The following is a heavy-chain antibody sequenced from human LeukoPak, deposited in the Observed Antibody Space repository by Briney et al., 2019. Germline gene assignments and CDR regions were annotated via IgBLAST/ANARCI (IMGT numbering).Heavy chain of an antibody. CDR2: IYHSGST. Sequence: SETLSLTCTVSGYSISSGYYWGWIRQPPGKGLKWIGSIYHSGSTYYNPSLKSRVTISVDTSKNQFSLKLSSVTAADTAVYYCARGMVRGNSNWFDPWGQGTLVTVSS. V-gene: IGHV4-38-2*02. CDR3: ARGMVRGNSNWFDP. D-gene: IGHD3-10*01. CDR1: GYSISSGYY. J-gene: IGHJ5*02.